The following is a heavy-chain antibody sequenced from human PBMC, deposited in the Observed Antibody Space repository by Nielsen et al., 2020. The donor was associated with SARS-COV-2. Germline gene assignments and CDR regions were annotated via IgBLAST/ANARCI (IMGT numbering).Heavy chain of an antibody. CDR1: GGSFSDYH. CDR2: ISRSGGT. CDR3: ARDRRDLVPDYYLDQSFYGLDV. V-gene: IGHV4-34*01. Sequence: SETLSLTCAVYGGSFSDYHWTWIRQPPGKGLEWIGEISRSGGTNYNPSLQSRVTISEDTSKNQFSLKVTSVTAADTAVYYCARDRRDLVPDYYLDQSFYGLDVWGQGTTVTVSS. J-gene: IGHJ6*02. D-gene: IGHD3-9*01.